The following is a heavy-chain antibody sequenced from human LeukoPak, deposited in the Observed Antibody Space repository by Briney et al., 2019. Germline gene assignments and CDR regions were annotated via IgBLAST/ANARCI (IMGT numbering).Heavy chain of an antibody. CDR3: ARGIGNSRGTRFDP. J-gene: IGHJ5*02. Sequence: PSETLSLTCAVSGVSISSANWWTGFRQPPGKGLEWIGEVDHSGSTKYNPALKSRVTISLDTSKNQFSLNLNSLTAADTAVYYCARGIGNSRGTRFDPWGQGTLVTVSS. CDR1: GVSISSANW. CDR2: VDHSGST. D-gene: IGHD3-22*01. V-gene: IGHV4-4*02.